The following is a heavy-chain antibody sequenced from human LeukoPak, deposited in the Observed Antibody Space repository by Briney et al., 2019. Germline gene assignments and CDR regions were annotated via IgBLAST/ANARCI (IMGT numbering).Heavy chain of an antibody. J-gene: IGHJ3*02. CDR3: ARRVDTVDI. Sequence: PGGSLRLSCAASRFAFSSYWMTWVRQAPGKGLEWVANINQDGSEKYYVGSVKGRFTISRDNAKNSLFLQMNSLRAEDTAVYCCARRVDTVDIWGQGTTVTVSS. CDR2: INQDGSEK. D-gene: IGHD5-18*01. V-gene: IGHV3-7*02. CDR1: RFAFSSYW.